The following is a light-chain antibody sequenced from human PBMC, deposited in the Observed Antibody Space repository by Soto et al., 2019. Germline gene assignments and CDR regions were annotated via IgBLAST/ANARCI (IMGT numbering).Light chain of an antibody. CDR1: ASNIGSNP. Sequence: QAVVTQPPSASGTPGQRVTISCSGSASNIGSNPVNWYQHLPGTAPKLLIYSPSHRPSGVPDRFSGSKSGTSASLAISGLQSGDEADYYCAAWDVSLNVVVFGGGTKLTVL. V-gene: IGLV1-44*01. CDR2: SPS. CDR3: AAWDVSLNVVV. J-gene: IGLJ2*01.